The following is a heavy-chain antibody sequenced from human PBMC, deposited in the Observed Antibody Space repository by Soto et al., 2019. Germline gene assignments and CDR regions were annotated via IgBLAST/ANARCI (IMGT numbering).Heavy chain of an antibody. V-gene: IGHV1-69*01. D-gene: IGHD3-22*01. CDR1: GGTFSSYA. J-gene: IGHJ6*02. CDR2: IIPIFGTA. CDR3: ARGQQVVGRPGGFYYYYGMDV. Sequence: QVQLVQSGAEVKKPGSSVKVSCKASGGTFSSYAISWVRQAPGQGLEWMGGIIPIFGTANYAQKFQGRDTITADESTSTAYMELSSLRSEDTAVYYCARGQQVVGRPGGFYYYYGMDVWGQGTTVAVSS.